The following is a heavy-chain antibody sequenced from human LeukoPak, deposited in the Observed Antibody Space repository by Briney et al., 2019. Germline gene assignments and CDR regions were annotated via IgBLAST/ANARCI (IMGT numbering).Heavy chain of an antibody. J-gene: IGHJ4*02. CDR2: IWYDGSNE. CDR1: GFTFNIYG. CDR3: ARGAATGAPTCFDS. Sequence: GGSLRLSCAASGFTFNIYGMHWVRQAPGKGLEWVAIIWYDGSNEYYADSVKGRFSISRDNSKNTLYLQMNSLRAEDTAVYYCARGAATGAPTCFDSWGQGTLVTVSS. D-gene: IGHD1-1*01. V-gene: IGHV3-33*01.